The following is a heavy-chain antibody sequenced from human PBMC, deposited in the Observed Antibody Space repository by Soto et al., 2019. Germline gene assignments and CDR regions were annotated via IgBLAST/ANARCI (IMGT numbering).Heavy chain of an antibody. J-gene: IGHJ4*02. CDR1: GFTFSSYV. V-gene: IGHV3-23*01. CDR2: ISGSGSST. CDR3: AKGGHNYDPFGY. D-gene: IGHD3-22*01. Sequence: AGGSLRLSCAASGFTFSSYVMSWVRQAPGKGLEWVSAISGSGSSTWYADSVKGRFTISRDNSKNTLYLQMNSLRAEDTAVYYCAKGGHNYDPFGYWGQGTLVTVSS.